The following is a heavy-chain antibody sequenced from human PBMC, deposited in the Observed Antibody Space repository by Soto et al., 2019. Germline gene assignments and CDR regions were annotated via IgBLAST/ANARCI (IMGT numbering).Heavy chain of an antibody. J-gene: IGHJ4*02. V-gene: IGHV3-23*01. Sequence: GGSRRLSCAASEFALNSYAMSWVRQAPGKGLEWVSTISGSGGSTYYADSVKGRFTISRDSSKNTVFLQMNSLRAEDTAVYYCARVLCSSSSCYRRGFDFWGQGTLVTVSS. D-gene: IGHD2-2*02. CDR2: ISGSGGST. CDR3: ARVLCSSSSCYRRGFDF. CDR1: EFALNSYA.